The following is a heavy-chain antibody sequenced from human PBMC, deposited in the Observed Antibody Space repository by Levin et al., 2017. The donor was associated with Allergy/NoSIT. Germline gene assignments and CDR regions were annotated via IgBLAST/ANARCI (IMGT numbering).Heavy chain of an antibody. J-gene: IGHJ6*02. CDR3: ARQIAARRFRPYYYYYGMDV. V-gene: IGHV3-11*01. D-gene: IGHD6-6*01. CDR2: ISSSGSTI. CDR1: GFTFSDYY. Sequence: LSLTCAASGFTFSDYYMSWIRQAPGKGLEWVSYISSSGSTIYYADSVKGRFTISRDNAKNSLYLQMNSLRAEDTAVYYCARQIAARRFRPYYYYYGMDVWGQGTTVTVSS.